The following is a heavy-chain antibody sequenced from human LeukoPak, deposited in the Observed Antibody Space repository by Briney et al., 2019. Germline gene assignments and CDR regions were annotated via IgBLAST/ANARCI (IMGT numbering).Heavy chain of an antibody. D-gene: IGHD3-10*01. CDR3: ARGRTYGSGGNWFDP. CDR2: INHSGST. CDR1: GGSFSGYY. Sequence: SETLSLTCAVYGGSFSGYYWSWIRQPPGKGLEWIGEINHSGSTNYNPSLKSGVTISVDTSKNQFSLKLSSVTAADTAVYYCARGRTYGSGGNWFDPWGQGTLVTVSS. V-gene: IGHV4-34*01. J-gene: IGHJ5*02.